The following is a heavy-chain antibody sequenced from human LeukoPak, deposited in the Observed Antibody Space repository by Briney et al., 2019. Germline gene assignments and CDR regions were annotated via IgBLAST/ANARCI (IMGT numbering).Heavy chain of an antibody. J-gene: IGHJ4*02. CDR1: GFSFSAYG. CDR2: IWYDGSSK. Sequence: GGSLRLSCAASGFSFSAYGVHWVRQAPGKGLEWVAVIWYDGSSKDYADSVKGRFTFSRDNSKNTLYLQMNSLTVEDTAVYYCARSQSSSLIDYWGQGTLVTVSA. D-gene: IGHD6-13*01. CDR3: ARSQSSSLIDY. V-gene: IGHV3-33*01.